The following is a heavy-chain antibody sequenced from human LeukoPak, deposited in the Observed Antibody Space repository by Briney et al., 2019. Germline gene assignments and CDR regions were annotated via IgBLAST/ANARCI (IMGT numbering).Heavy chain of an antibody. V-gene: IGHV4-61*02. CDR2: IYTSGST. CDR3: AREKDGSGRYHTSPNWFDP. CDR1: GGSISSGSYY. Sequence: PSETLSLTCTVSGGSISSGSYYWSWIRQPAGKGLEWIGRIYTSGSTNYNPSLKSRVTISVDTSKNQFSLKLSSVTAADTAVYYCAREKDGSGRYHTSPNWFDPWGQGTLVTVSS. J-gene: IGHJ5*02. D-gene: IGHD3-10*01.